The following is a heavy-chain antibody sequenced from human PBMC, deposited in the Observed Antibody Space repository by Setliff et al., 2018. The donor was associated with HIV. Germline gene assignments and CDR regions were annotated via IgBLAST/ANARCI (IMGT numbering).Heavy chain of an antibody. D-gene: IGHD3-22*01. V-gene: IGHV4-4*07. CDR2: FYTSESESS. J-gene: IGHJ4*02. CDR3: ARDVARFDYDTGGYYVSHFDY. Sequence: SETLSLTCSVSGGSINSYHWTWIRQPAGKGLEWVGRFYTSESESSNYNPSLKSRVTMSVDTSKNQFSLKLKSVTAADTAVYYCARDVARFDYDTGGYYVSHFDYWGQGIQVTVSS. CDR1: GGSINSYH.